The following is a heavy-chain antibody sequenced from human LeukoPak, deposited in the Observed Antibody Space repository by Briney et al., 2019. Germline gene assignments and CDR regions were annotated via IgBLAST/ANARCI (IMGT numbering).Heavy chain of an antibody. J-gene: IGHJ6*03. CDR3: ARVGYSYVINDWSRTGLGAYPTKYYYHMDV. D-gene: IGHD5-18*01. Sequence: PSETLSLTCAVYGVSFSGYYWSWLRQPPGKGLEWFREINHSGSTNYNPSLKSRVTISGDTSKNQFSLKLSSVTAADTAVYFCARVGYSYVINDWSRTGLGAYPTKYYYHMDVWGKGTTVTVSS. CDR2: INHSGST. V-gene: IGHV4-34*01. CDR1: GVSFSGYY.